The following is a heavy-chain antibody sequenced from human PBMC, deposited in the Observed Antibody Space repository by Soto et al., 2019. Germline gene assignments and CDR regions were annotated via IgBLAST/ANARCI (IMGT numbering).Heavy chain of an antibody. D-gene: IGHD5-18*01. J-gene: IGHJ5*02. Sequence: QVQLVQSGAEVKKPGASVKVSCKASGYTFTSYYMHWVRQAPGQGLEWMGIINPSGGSTSYAQKSHGSVTVTRDTSTSTVYMELSSLRSNVTAVNYAVRDAVGGYSLSHRFDLWGQGTLVTVFS. CDR3: VRDAVGGYSLSHRFDL. CDR1: GYTFTSYY. CDR2: INPSGGST. V-gene: IGHV1-46*01.